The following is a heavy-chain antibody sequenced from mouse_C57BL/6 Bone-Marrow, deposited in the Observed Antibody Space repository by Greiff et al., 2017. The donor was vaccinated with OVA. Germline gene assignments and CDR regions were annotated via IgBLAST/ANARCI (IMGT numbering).Heavy chain of an antibody. J-gene: IGHJ2*01. CDR1: GFNIKDDY. CDR3: TTGMGDGYFKVYFDY. Sequence: EVQLQESGAELVRPGASVKLSCTASGFNIKDDYMHWVKQRPEQGLEWIGWIDPENGDTEYASKFQGKATITADTSSNTAYLQLSSLTSEDTAVYYCTTGMGDGYFKVYFDYWGQGTTLTVSS. V-gene: IGHV14-4*01. CDR2: IDPENGDT. D-gene: IGHD2-3*01.